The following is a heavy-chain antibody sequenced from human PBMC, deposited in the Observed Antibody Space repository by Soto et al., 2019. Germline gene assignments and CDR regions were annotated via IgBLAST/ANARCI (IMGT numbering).Heavy chain of an antibody. CDR1: GFIFENFG. V-gene: IGHV3-23*01. Sequence: PGGSLRLSYAASGFIFENFGMSWVRPAPGKGLEWISSISGSGFKKYYADSVKGRFTISRDNSKSTVYLELNNLSAEDTAVYHCAKNQGVELVPLATVDWFDPWGQGSVVTVSS. CDR2: ISGSGFKK. J-gene: IGHJ5*02. D-gene: IGHD1-26*01. CDR3: AKNQGVELVPLATVDWFDP.